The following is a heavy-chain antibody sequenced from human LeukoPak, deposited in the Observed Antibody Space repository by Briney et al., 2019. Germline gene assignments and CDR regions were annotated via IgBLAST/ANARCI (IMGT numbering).Heavy chain of an antibody. J-gene: IGHJ4*02. V-gene: IGHV3-48*03. Sequence: GGSLRLSCAASGFTFSSYEMNWVRQAPGKGLEWVSYISSSGSTIYYADSVKGRFTISRDNAKNSLYLQMNSLRAEDTAVYYCARDRGGSVLFYWGQETLVTVSS. CDR2: ISSSGSTI. CDR3: ARDRGGSVLFY. D-gene: IGHD2/OR15-2a*01. CDR1: GFTFSSYE.